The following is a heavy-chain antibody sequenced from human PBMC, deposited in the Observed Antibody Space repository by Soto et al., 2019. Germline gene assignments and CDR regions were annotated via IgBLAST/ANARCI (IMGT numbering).Heavy chain of an antibody. CDR3: AKDYTSYTTSPFYFDS. CDR2: ITSNGDST. D-gene: IGHD2-2*02. V-gene: IGHV3-23*01. CDR1: GFDFNKYA. J-gene: IGHJ4*02. Sequence: XECLRLSCAAFGFDFNKYAMTWVRQAPGKGLQWVSSITSNGDSTYYADSVKGRFTTSRDNSKNTLYLQMNSLRADDTAVFYCAKDYTSYTTSPFYFDSWGQGTLVTVSS.